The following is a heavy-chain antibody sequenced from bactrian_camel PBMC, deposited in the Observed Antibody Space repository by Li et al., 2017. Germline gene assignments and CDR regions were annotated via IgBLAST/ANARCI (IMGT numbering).Heavy chain of an antibody. CDR1: RYTRGGLC. V-gene: IGHV3S53*01. Sequence: HVQLVESGGGSVQAGGSLRLSCVHSRYTRGGLCMAWFRQVPGKEREGVAGIASDGSTSYADSVLGRFTISRDNAKDTLYLQMNSLKIEDTAVYYCALGSSRQATMTARGKGTQVTVS. D-gene: IGHD3*01. J-gene: IGHJ4*01. CDR2: IASDGST.